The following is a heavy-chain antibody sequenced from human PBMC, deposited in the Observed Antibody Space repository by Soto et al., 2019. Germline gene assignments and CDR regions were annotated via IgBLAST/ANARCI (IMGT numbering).Heavy chain of an antibody. CDR3: ARAGSSTRAPFDY. CDR2: ISGSGGST. Sequence: GGSLRLSCAASGFTFSSYAMSWVRQAPGKGLEWVSAISGSGGSTYYADSVRGRFTISRDNSKNTLYLQMNSLRSDDTAVYYCARAGSSTRAPFDYWGQGTLVTVSS. D-gene: IGHD6-6*01. CDR1: GFTFSSYA. V-gene: IGHV3-23*01. J-gene: IGHJ4*02.